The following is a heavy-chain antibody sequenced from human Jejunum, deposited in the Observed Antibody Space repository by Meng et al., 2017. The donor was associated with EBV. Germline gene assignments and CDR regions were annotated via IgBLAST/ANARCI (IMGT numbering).Heavy chain of an antibody. CDR2: TYYRSKWGS. J-gene: IGHJ4*02. D-gene: IGHD7-27*01. CDR1: GDSVSSNSVA. Sequence: QVHLKQSAPVLVKPSQTLSLTCAISGDSVSSNSVAWNWIRQSPSRGLEWLGRTYYRSKWGSDYAVSVKSRIIINADTSKNQYSLQLSSVNPEDTAVYYCARDRHWAFDYWGQGTLVTVSS. V-gene: IGHV6-1*01. CDR3: ARDRHWAFDY.